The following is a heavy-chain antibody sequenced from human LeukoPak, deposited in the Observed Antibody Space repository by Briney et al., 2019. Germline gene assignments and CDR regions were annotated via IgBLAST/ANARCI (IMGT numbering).Heavy chain of an antibody. CDR2: ISSSSSYI. V-gene: IGHV3-21*04. Sequence: GGSLRLPCAASGFTFSSYSMNWVRQAPGKGLEWVSSISSSSSYIYYADSVKGRFTISRDNAKNSLYLQMNSLRAEDTALYYCAKGSSGWYGGYFDYWGQGTLVTVSS. CDR1: GFTFSSYS. CDR3: AKGSSGWYGGYFDY. J-gene: IGHJ4*02. D-gene: IGHD6-19*01.